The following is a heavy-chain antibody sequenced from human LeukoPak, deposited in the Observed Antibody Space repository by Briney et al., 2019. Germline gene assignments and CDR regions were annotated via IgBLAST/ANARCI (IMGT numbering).Heavy chain of an antibody. J-gene: IGHJ5*02. CDR1: GFTFSSYS. D-gene: IGHD2-15*01. V-gene: IGHV3-21*01. CDR2: ISSSSSYI. CDR3: ARERGGHKVVRFDP. Sequence: GGSLRLSCAASGFTFSSYSMNWVRQAPGKGLEWVSSISSSSSYIYYADSVKGRFTISRDNAKNSQYLQMNSLRAEDTAVYYCARERGGHKVVRFDPWGQGTLVTVSS.